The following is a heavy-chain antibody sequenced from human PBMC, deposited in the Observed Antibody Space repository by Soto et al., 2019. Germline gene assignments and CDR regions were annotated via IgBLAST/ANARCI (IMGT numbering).Heavy chain of an antibody. CDR2: INPSGGST. CDR1: GYTFTSYY. J-gene: IGHJ4*02. CDR3: GRDYGDYLFDY. Sequence: QVQLVQSGAEVKKPGASVKVSCKASGYTFTSYYMHWVRQAPGQGLEWMGIINPSGGSTTYAEKFQSRVTMTRDTSTRTVSMEVSSLRSEDKAVYYCGRDYGDYLFDYWGQGTLVNVYS. D-gene: IGHD4-17*01. V-gene: IGHV1-46*01.